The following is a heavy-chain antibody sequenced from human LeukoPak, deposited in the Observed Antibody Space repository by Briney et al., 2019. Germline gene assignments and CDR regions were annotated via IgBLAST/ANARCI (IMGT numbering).Heavy chain of an antibody. CDR3: AICHSSITWPHFDH. D-gene: IGHD2-2*01. CDR2: IAQSGRT. J-gene: IGHJ4*02. CDR1: GGSLSGFY. Sequence: SETLSPTCAVDGGSLSGFYWSWIRQPPGKGLEWIGEIAQSGRTNYNPSLKNRVTISIDTSKKQFSLKVRSVTAADTAVYYCAICHSSITWPHFDHWGQGTLVTVSS. V-gene: IGHV4-34*01.